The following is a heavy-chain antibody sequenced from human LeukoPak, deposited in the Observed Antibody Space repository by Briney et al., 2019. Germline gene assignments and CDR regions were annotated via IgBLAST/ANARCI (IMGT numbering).Heavy chain of an antibody. CDR2: ISGSGGST. Sequence: GGSLRLSCAASGFTFSSYAMSWVRQAPGKGLEWVSAISGSGGSTYYADSVKGRFTISRDNSKNTLYLQMNSLRAEDTAVYYCAKLQNSGSYYQGPFDYWGQGTLVTVSS. D-gene: IGHD1-26*01. CDR3: AKLQNSGSYYQGPFDY. V-gene: IGHV3-23*01. J-gene: IGHJ4*02. CDR1: GFTFSSYA.